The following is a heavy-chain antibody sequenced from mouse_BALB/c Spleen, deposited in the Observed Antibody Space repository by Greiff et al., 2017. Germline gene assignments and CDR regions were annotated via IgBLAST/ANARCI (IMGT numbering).Heavy chain of an antibody. D-gene: IGHD4-1*01. J-gene: IGHJ4*01. V-gene: IGHV1S29*02. CDR2: IYPYNGGT. CDR3: ATGTGAMDY. CDR1: GYTFTDYN. Sequence: EVQLQESGPELVKPGASVKISCKASGYTFTDYNMHWVKQSHGKSLAWIGYIYPYNGGTGYNQKLKSKATLTVDNSSSTAYMELSSLTSEDSAVYYCATGTGAMDYWGQGTSVTVSS.